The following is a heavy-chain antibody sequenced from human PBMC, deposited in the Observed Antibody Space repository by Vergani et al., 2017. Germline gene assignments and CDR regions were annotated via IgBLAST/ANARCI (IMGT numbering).Heavy chain of an antibody. Sequence: EVQLLESGGGVVRPGGSLRLSCAASGFTFDDYGMSWVRQAPGKGLEWVSSVSGSSATPYYADSVKGRFIISRDNSKNTLHLQMNSLRADDTAVYYCTKGSRGYTGYFFDYWGQGTLATVSS. CDR1: GFTFDDYG. D-gene: IGHD5-12*01. CDR3: TKGSRGYTGYFFDY. V-gene: IGHV3-23*01. CDR2: VSGSSATP. J-gene: IGHJ4*02.